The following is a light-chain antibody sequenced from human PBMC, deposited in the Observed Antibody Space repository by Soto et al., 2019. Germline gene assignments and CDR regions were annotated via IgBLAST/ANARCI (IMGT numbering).Light chain of an antibody. J-gene: IGKJ5*01. CDR2: AAS. CDR1: QSISIN. V-gene: IGKV3-15*01. CDR3: QQYNNWIT. Sequence: IVMTQSPSTLADSPGGISILSCRASQSISINLAWYQQKPGQAPRLLIYAASNRATGVPARFSGSWSGTEFTLTISSLQSEDFAVYYCQQYNNWITFGQGTRLEIK.